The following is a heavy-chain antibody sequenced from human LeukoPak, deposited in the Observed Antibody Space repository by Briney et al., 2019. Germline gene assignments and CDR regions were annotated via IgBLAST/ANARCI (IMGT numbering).Heavy chain of an antibody. D-gene: IGHD7-27*01. Sequence: SETLSLTCTVSGGSISSSSYYWGWIRQPPGKGLEWIGSIYYSGSTYYNPSLKSRVTISVDTSKNQFSLKLSSVTAADTAVYYCARETPLTGDVDYWGQGTLVTVSS. CDR3: ARETPLTGDVDY. CDR1: GGSISSSSYY. J-gene: IGHJ4*02. CDR2: IYYSGST. V-gene: IGHV4-39*07.